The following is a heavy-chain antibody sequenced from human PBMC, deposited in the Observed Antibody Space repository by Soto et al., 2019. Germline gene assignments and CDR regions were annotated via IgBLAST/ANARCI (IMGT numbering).Heavy chain of an antibody. CDR1: GGSISSSSYY. Sequence: PSETLSLTCTVSGGSISSSSYYWGGIRQPPGKGLEWIGSIYYSGSTYYNPSLKSRVTISVDTSKNQFSLKLSSVTAADTAVYYCARGAPRYGISTSGYGKRIFDYWGQGTLVTFSS. D-gene: IGHD2-2*01. V-gene: IGHV4-39*01. J-gene: IGHJ4*02. CDR2: IYYSGST. CDR3: ARGAPRYGISTSGYGKRIFDY.